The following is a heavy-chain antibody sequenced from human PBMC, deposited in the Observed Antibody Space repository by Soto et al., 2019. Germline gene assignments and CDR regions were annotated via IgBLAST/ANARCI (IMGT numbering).Heavy chain of an antibody. Sequence: EVQLLESGGGLVQPGGSLRLSCAASGFTFSSYAMSWVRQAPGKGLEWVSVISGSGGSTYYADSVKGRFTISRDNSKNTLYLHMSSLRAEGTAVYYCGRRTWGGWYFDVWGRGTLVTVCS. CDR3: GRRTWGGWYFDV. D-gene: IGHD7-27*01. J-gene: IGHJ2*01. CDR1: GFTFSSYA. CDR2: ISGSGGST. V-gene: IGHV3-23*01.